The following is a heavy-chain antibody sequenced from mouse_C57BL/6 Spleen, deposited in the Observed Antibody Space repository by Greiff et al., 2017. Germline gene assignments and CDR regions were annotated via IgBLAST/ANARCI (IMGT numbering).Heavy chain of an antibody. CDR3: TRWSDYSRFAY. Sequence: QVHVKQSGAELVRPGASVTLSCKASGYTFTDYEMHWVKQTPVHGLEWIGAIDPETGGTDYNQKFKGKAILTAAKSSSTAYMELRVLTSEYSAVYYGTRWSDYSRFAYWGQGTLVTVSA. CDR2: IDPETGGT. V-gene: IGHV1-15*01. J-gene: IGHJ3*01. CDR1: GYTFTDYE. D-gene: IGHD2-12*01.